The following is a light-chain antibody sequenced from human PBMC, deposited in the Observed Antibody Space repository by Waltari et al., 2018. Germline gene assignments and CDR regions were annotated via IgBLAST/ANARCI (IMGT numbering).Light chain of an antibody. CDR1: QPIASW. CDR2: AAS. Sequence: DIQLTQSPSSLSASVGDRVTITCRASQPIASWFAWYQHKPGQAPKLLIYAASNLESGVQSRISGAGSGTDFTLTINSLQPEDFATYYCQQASGLPLTFGGGTKVDIK. CDR3: QQASGLPLT. J-gene: IGKJ4*01. V-gene: IGKV1D-12*01.